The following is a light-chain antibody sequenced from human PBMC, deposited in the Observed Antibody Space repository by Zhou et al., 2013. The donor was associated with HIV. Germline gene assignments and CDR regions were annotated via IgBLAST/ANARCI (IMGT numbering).Light chain of an antibody. CDR3: QQYGSSPLT. CDR2: GAS. J-gene: IGKJ4*01. V-gene: IGKV3-20*01. Sequence: EIVLTQSPGTLSLSPGERATLSCRASQSVSSNYLAWYQQKPGQAPRLLIYGASSRATGIPDRFSGSGSGTDFTLTISRLEPEDFAVYFCQQYGSSPLTFGGGTKGGDQT. CDR1: QSVSSNY.